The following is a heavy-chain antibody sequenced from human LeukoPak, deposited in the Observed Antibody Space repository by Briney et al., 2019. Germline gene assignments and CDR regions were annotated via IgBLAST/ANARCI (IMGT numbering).Heavy chain of an antibody. CDR3: ARVGSNMVRGPYGMDV. J-gene: IGHJ6*04. Sequence: GGSLRLSCAASGFTLSSYSMNWVRQAPGKGLEWVSSISSSSSYIYYADSVKGRFTISRDNAKNSLYLQMNSLRAEDTAVYYCARVGSNMVRGPYGMDVWGKGTTVTVSS. D-gene: IGHD3-10*01. CDR1: GFTLSSYS. V-gene: IGHV3-21*01. CDR2: ISSSSSYI.